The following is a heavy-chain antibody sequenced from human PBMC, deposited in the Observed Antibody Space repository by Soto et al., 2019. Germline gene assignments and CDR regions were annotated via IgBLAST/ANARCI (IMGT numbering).Heavy chain of an antibody. CDR2: ISGSGVTT. V-gene: IGHV3-23*01. J-gene: IGHJ4*02. CDR3: ANGVDYYDSSGSLGC. D-gene: IGHD3-22*01. CDR1: GFTFSSYA. Sequence: PVGSLRLSGGASGFTFSSYAMSWVRHAPWRGLESSSAISGSGVTTYYADSVKRRFTISRDNPKNTLYLQMNSLRAEDTTVYYCANGVDYYDSSGSLGCWGQGTLVTVSS.